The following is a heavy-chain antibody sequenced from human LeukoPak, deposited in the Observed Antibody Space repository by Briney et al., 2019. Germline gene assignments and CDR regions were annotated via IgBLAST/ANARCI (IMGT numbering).Heavy chain of an antibody. CDR3: VKISTDWYMGIGDY. J-gene: IGHJ4*02. Sequence: GGFLRLSCSASGFIFSNYVMYWVRQAPGKGLEYVSTINSNGGATYYSDSVKGRFTISRDNSKNTLYLQMSSLRADDTAVYYCVKISTDWYMGIGDYWGQGTLVTVSS. D-gene: IGHD6-19*01. CDR1: GFIFSNYV. CDR2: INSNGGAT. V-gene: IGHV3-64D*06.